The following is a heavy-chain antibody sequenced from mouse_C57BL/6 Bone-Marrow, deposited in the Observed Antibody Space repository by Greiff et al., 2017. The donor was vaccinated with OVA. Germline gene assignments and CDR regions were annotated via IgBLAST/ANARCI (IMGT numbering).Heavy chain of an antibody. J-gene: IGHJ3*01. V-gene: IGHV1-64*01. CDR2: IHPNSGST. CDR1: GYTFTSYW. Sequence: QVQLQQPGAELVKPGASVKLSCKASGYTFTSYWMHWVKQRPGQGLEWIGMIHPNSGSTNYNEKFKSKATLTVDKSSSTAYMQLSSLTSEDAAVYYCASGYYDPWFAYWGQGTLVTVSA. CDR3: ASGYYDPWFAY. D-gene: IGHD2-4*01.